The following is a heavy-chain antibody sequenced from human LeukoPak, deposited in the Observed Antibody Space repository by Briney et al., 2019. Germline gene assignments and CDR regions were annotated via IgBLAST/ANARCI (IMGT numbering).Heavy chain of an antibody. V-gene: IGHV3-53*01. Sequence: GGSLRLSCAASGFTVSSNFMSWVRQAPGKGLEWVSVIYSGDNTYYADSVKGRFTISRDNSKNTLYLQMNSLRADDTAVYYCAKGGSYYYDTSGYFGYWGQGTLVTVSS. CDR3: AKGGSYYYDTSGYFGY. J-gene: IGHJ4*02. CDR2: IYSGDNT. CDR1: GFTVSSNF. D-gene: IGHD3-22*01.